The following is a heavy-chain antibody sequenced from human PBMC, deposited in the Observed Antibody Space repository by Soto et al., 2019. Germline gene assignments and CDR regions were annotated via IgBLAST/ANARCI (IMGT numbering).Heavy chain of an antibody. CDR2: ISSSSSTI. Sequence: EVQLVESGGGLVQPGGSLRLSCAASGFTFSSYSMNWVRQAPGKGLEWVSYISSSSSTIYYADSVKGRFTISRDNAKNSLYLQMNSLRDEDTAVYYCASDKQTSSWYSIFHDYWGQGTLVTVSS. D-gene: IGHD6-13*01. CDR1: GFTFSSYS. CDR3: ASDKQTSSWYSIFHDY. V-gene: IGHV3-48*02. J-gene: IGHJ4*02.